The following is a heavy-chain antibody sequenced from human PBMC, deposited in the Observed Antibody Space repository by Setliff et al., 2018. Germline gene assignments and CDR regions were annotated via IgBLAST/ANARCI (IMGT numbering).Heavy chain of an antibody. J-gene: IGHJ5*02. CDR1: GGSISSYY. V-gene: IGHV4-59*08. CDR2: IYYSGST. CDR3: ARAGPTVTFFRVLVISWWDP. Sequence: SETLSLTCTVSGGSISSYYWSWIRQPPGKGLEWIGYIYYSGSTNYNPSLKSRVTISVDTSKNQFSLKLSSVTAADTATYYCARAGPTVTFFRVLVISWWDPWGQGSLVTVS. D-gene: IGHD3-3*01.